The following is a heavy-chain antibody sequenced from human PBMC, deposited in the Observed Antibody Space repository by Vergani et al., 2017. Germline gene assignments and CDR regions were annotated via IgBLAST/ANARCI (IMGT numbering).Heavy chain of an antibody. D-gene: IGHD4-11*01. V-gene: IGHV3-33*08. CDR1: GFTFSSYG. CDR3: AREPTVTTRLNYYYYYMDV. J-gene: IGHJ6*03. CDR2: IWYDGSNK. Sequence: QVQLVESGGGVVQPGRSLRLSCAASGFTFSSYGMHWVRQAPGKGLEWVAVIWYDGSNKYYADSVKGRFTISRDNSKNTLYLQMNSLRAEDTAVYYCAREPTVTTRLNYYYYYMDVWGKGP.